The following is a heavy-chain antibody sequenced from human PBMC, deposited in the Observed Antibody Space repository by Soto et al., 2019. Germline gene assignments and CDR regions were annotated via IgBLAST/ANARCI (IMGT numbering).Heavy chain of an antibody. V-gene: IGHV3-33*01. D-gene: IGHD6-19*01. Sequence: QVQLVESGGGVVQPGRSLRLSCAASGFTFSSYGMHWVRQGRGKGLEWVAVIWYDGSNKYYADSVKGRFTISRDNSKNTLYLQMNSLRAEDTAVYYCAREMESSGWYGWFDPWGQGTLVTVSS. CDR1: GFTFSSYG. CDR3: AREMESSGWYGWFDP. J-gene: IGHJ5*02. CDR2: IWYDGSNK.